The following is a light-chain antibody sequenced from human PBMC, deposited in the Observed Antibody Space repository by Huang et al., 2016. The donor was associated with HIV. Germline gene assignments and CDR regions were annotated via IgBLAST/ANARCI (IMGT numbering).Light chain of an antibody. J-gene: IGKJ4*01. CDR3: QHFDNLALT. CDR2: EAS. Sequence: DIQMTQSPSSLSASVGDRVTITCQASQDISNYLNWYQQKPGKAPKLLIYEASNLETGVPSRFSGSGSGTDFTFDISSLQPEDIATYYCQHFDNLALTFGGGTKVQIK. V-gene: IGKV1-33*01. CDR1: QDISNY.